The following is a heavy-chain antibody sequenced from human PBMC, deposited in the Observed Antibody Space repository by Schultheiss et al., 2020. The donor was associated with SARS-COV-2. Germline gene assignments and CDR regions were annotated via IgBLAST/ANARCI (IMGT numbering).Heavy chain of an antibody. CDR1: GFTFSDYA. CDR2: ISFHGDNK. D-gene: IGHD2-21*01. Sequence: GGSLRLSCAASGFTFSDYAMQWVRQAPGKGLEWVAAISFHGDNKYYLDSVKGRFTISRDNAKNSLYLQMNSLRAEDTAVYYCARQGGLWWLYHYYYGMDVWGQGTTVTVSS. CDR3: ARQGGLWWLYHYYYGMDV. J-gene: IGHJ6*02. V-gene: IGHV3-30-3*01.